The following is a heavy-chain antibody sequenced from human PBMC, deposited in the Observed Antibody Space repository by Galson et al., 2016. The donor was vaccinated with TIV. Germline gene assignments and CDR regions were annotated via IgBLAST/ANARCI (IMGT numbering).Heavy chain of an antibody. Sequence: SLRLSCAATGFTFRGYVMSWVRQAPGKGLEWVSTVSLSGGFTYYADSVKGRFTISRDNAKYTLFLQLNSLRAGDTAIYYCAKVGKSGDYSWDAFDVWGQGTVVTVSS. CDR2: VSLSGGFT. J-gene: IGHJ3*01. CDR3: AKVGKSGDYSWDAFDV. CDR1: GFTFRGYV. V-gene: IGHV3-23*01. D-gene: IGHD1-26*01.